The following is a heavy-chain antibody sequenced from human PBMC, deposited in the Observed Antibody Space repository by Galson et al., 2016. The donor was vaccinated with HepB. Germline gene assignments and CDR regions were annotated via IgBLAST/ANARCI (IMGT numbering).Heavy chain of an antibody. CDR3: GRDADYDFWSGSYTLIDY. D-gene: IGHD3-3*01. CDR2: IHPSDGST. V-gene: IGHV1-46*03. J-gene: IGHJ4*01. Sequence: SVKVSCKASGYTFTTYGISWVRQAPGQGLEWMGVIHPSDGSTIYAQKFQGRVIMTRDTSTTTVYMELNSLKSEDTAVYYCGRDADYDFWSGSYTLIDYWGHGTQVTVSS. CDR1: GYTFTTYG.